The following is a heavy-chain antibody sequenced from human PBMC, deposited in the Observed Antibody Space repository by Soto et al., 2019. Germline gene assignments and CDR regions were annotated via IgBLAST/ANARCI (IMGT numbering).Heavy chain of an antibody. Sequence: ETLSLTCAVYGGSFSGYYWSWIRQPPGKGLEWIGEINHSGSTNYNPSLKSRVTISVDTSKNQFSLKLSSVTAADTAVYYCARDPNIVVVVAATLSYYYYGMDVWGQGTTVTVSS. V-gene: IGHV4-34*01. D-gene: IGHD2-15*01. J-gene: IGHJ6*02. CDR2: INHSGST. CDR1: GGSFSGYY. CDR3: ARDPNIVVVVAATLSYYYYGMDV.